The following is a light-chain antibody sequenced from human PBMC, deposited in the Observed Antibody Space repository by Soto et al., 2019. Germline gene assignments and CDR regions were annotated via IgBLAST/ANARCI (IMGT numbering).Light chain of an antibody. CDR1: SSNIGAGYD. CDR2: GNS. CDR3: QSYDSSLSGSGV. V-gene: IGLV1-40*01. Sequence: QSVLTQPPSVSGALGQRVTISCTGSSSNIGAGYDVHWYQQLPGTAPKLLIYGNSNRPSGVPERFSGSKSGTSASLAITGLQAEDEADYYCQSYDSSLSGSGVFGGGTKLTVL. J-gene: IGLJ3*02.